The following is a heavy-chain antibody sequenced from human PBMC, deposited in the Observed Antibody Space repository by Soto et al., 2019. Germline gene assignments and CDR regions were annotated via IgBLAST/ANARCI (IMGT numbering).Heavy chain of an antibody. J-gene: IGHJ4*02. CDR2: ISSSSSYT. D-gene: IGHD1-26*01. V-gene: IGHV3-11*06. Sequence: PGGSLRLSCAASGFTFSDYYMSWIRQAPGKGLEWVSYISSSSSYTNYADSVKGRFTISRDNAKNSLYLQMNSLRAEDTAVYYCARDSGGSYPKHFEFDYWGQGTLVTVSS. CDR1: GFTFSDYY. CDR3: ARDSGGSYPKHFEFDY.